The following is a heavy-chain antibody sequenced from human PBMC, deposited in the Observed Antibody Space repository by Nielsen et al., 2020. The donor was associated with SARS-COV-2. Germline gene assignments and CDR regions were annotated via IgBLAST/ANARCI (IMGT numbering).Heavy chain of an antibody. CDR2: ISWNSGSI. D-gene: IGHD3-3*01. J-gene: IGHJ4*02. V-gene: IGHV3-9*01. CDR3: ATEASIFGVVPPGY. CDR1: GFTFDDYA. Sequence: SLKISCAASGFTFDDYAMHWVRQAPGKGLEWVSGISWNSGSIGYADSVKGRFTISRDNAKNSLYLQMNSLRAEDTAVYYCATEASIFGVVPPGYWGQGTLVTVSS.